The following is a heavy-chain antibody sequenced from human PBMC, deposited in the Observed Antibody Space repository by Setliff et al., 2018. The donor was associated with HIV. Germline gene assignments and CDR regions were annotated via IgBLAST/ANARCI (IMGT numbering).Heavy chain of an antibody. J-gene: IGHJ3*02. D-gene: IGHD7-27*01. CDR1: GYNFTGYH. V-gene: IGHV1-2*02. Sequence: ASVKVSCKASGYNFTGYHIHWVRQAPGQGLEWMGWDNPDNVVLKSAQKFQGRVTMTRDTSINTAYMELSSLKSDDTAVYYCASPSFWGSGARNVDAFDMWGQGTLVTVSS. CDR2: DNPDNVVL. CDR3: ASPSFWGSGARNVDAFDM.